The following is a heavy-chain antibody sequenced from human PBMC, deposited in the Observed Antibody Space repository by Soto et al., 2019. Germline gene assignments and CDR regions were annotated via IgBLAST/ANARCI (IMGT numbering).Heavy chain of an antibody. J-gene: IGHJ3*02. CDR3: ARGRQQQLEAFDI. V-gene: IGHV3-33*01. CDR2: IWYDGSNK. D-gene: IGHD6-13*01. Sequence: LRLSCAASGFTFSSYGMHWVRQAPGKGLEWVAVIWYDGSNKYYADSVKGRFTISRDNSKNTLYLQMNSLRAEDTAVYYCARGRQQQLEAFDIWGQGTMVTV. CDR1: GFTFSSYG.